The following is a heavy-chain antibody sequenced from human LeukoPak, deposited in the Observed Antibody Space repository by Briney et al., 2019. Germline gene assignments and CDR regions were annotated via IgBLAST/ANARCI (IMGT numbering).Heavy chain of an antibody. CDR3: FTGSAYYYDS. CDR2: TSPDGNSQ. D-gene: IGHD3-22*01. CDR1: GSTFSRYA. V-gene: IGHV3-30*01. J-gene: IGHJ5*01. Sequence: GGSLRLSCAASGSTFSRYAMHWVRQAPGKGLEWVAVTSPDGNSQYYADSVKGRFTISRDNSKNTVFLQMNSLSTEDTAVYSCFTGSAYYYDSWGQGTLVTVSS.